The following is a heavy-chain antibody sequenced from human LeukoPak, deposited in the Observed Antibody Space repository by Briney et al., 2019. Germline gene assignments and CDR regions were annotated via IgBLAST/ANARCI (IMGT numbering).Heavy chain of an antibody. CDR1: GFTFSDYD. D-gene: IGHD5-18*01. V-gene: IGHV3-21*01. J-gene: IGHJ4*02. CDR3: ARAAPGGYSYVFDY. CDR2: ISYLSSHV. Sequence: AGGSLRLSCSASGFTFSDYDMNWVRQAPGKGLEWVSSISYLSSHVYYGDSVKGRFSISRDNAKNSLYLQMNSLRAEDTAVYYCARAAPGGYSYVFDYWGQGTLVTVSS.